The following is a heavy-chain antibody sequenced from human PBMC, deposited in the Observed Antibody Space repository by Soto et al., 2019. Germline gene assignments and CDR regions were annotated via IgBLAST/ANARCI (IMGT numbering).Heavy chain of an antibody. J-gene: IGHJ6*02. CDR3: ASTYYYDSSGYYYYGMDV. CDR2: IIPIFGTA. Sequence: GAPVKVSCKASGGTFSSYAISWVRQAPGQGLEWMGGIIPIFGTANYAQKFQGRVTITADESTSTAYMELSSLRSEDTAVYYCASTYYYDSSGYYYYGMDVWGQGTTVTVSS. D-gene: IGHD3-22*01. CDR1: GGTFSSYA. V-gene: IGHV1-69*13.